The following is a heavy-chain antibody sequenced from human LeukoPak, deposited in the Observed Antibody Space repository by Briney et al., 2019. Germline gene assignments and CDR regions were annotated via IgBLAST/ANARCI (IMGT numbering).Heavy chain of an antibody. D-gene: IGHD6-25*01. V-gene: IGHV1-69*05. CDR3: ASYSSAPPYNWFDP. CDR1: GGTFSSYA. J-gene: IGHJ5*02. CDR2: IIPIFGTA. Sequence: SVKVSCKASGGTFSSYAISWVRQAPGQGLEWMGGIIPIFGTANYAQKFQGRVTITTDESTSTAYMELSSLRSKDTAVYYCASYSSAPPYNWFDPWGQGTLVTVSS.